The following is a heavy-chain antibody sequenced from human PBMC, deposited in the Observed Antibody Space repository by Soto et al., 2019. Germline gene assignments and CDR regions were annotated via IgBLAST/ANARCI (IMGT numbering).Heavy chain of an antibody. CDR1: GYTFTSYY. V-gene: IGHV1-46*01. D-gene: IGHD3-22*01. Sequence: GASVKVSCKASGYTFTSYYMHWVRQAPGQGLEWMGIINPSGGSTSYAQKFQGRVTMTRDTSTSTVYMELSSLRSDDTAVYYCARSAYYYDSSGSLLYWGQGTLVTVSS. CDR2: INPSGGST. CDR3: ARSAYYYDSSGSLLY. J-gene: IGHJ4*02.